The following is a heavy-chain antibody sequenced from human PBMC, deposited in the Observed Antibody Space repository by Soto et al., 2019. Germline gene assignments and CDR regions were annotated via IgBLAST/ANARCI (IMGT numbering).Heavy chain of an antibody. CDR3: ANKLGSNWFDP. J-gene: IGHJ5*02. V-gene: IGHV1-69*06. CDR2: IIPIFGTA. CDR1: GGTFSSYA. Sequence: AASVKVSCKASGGTFSSYAISWVRQAPGQGLEWMGGIIPIFGTANYAQKFQGRVTITADKSTSTAYMELSSLRSEDTAVYYCANKLGSNWFDPWGQGTLVTVSS. D-gene: IGHD7-27*01.